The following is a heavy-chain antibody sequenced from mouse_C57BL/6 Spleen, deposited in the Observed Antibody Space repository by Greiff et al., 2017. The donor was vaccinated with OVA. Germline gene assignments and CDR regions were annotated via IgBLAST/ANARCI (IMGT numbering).Heavy chain of an antibody. Sequence: EVQLLQSGAELVRPGASVTLSCTASGFNIKDYYMHWVKQRPEKGLAWMGRIEPEDGDTEYAPQFQSNATMTAYTSSNTAYLQLSSLTSEDTAVYYCTSSRTVVDYWGQGTTLTVSS. CDR3: TSSRTVVDY. V-gene: IGHV14-1*01. J-gene: IGHJ2*01. CDR2: IEPEDGDT. CDR1: GFNIKDYY. D-gene: IGHD1-1*01.